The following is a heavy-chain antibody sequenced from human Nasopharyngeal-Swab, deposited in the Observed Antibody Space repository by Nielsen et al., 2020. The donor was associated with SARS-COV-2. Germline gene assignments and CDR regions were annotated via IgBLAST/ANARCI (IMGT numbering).Heavy chain of an antibody. V-gene: IGHV3-33*08. Sequence: GESLKISCAASGFTFSSYGMHRVRQAPGKGLEWVAVIWYDGSNKYYADSVKGRFTIPRDNSKNTLYLQMNSLRAEDTAVYYCARDYYDSSGYYYFDYWGQGTLVTVSS. CDR2: IWYDGSNK. CDR3: ARDYYDSSGYYYFDY. CDR1: GFTFSSYG. D-gene: IGHD3-22*01. J-gene: IGHJ4*02.